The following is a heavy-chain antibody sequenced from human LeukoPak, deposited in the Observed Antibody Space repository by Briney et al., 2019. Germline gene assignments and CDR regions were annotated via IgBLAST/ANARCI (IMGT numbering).Heavy chain of an antibody. J-gene: IGHJ6*02. CDR3: AKSYCTGDNCYFYYGVDV. D-gene: IGHD2-8*02. V-gene: IGHV3-43*02. Sequence: PGGSLRLSCTASGFTFDNYAMHWVRQPPGRGLEWVSLISEDGRSTYYGDSVKGRFTISRDNIKNSLFLQMNSLTTEDTALYYCAKSYCTGDNCYFYYGVDVWGQGTTVTVSS. CDR2: ISEDGRST. CDR1: GFTFDNYA.